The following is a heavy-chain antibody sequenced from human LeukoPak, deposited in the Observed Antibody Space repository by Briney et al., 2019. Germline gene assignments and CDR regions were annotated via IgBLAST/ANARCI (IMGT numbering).Heavy chain of an antibody. D-gene: IGHD3-22*01. CDR2: INPNSGGT. V-gene: IGHV1-2*06. J-gene: IGHJ4*02. CDR1: GYTFTGYY. Sequence: ASVKVSCKASGYTFTGYYMHWVRQAPGQGLEWMGRINPNSGGTNYAQKLQGGVTMTTDTSTSTAYMELRSLRSDDTAVYYCARGLYYYDSSGYPRFDYWGQGTLVTVSS. CDR3: ARGLYYYDSSGYPRFDY.